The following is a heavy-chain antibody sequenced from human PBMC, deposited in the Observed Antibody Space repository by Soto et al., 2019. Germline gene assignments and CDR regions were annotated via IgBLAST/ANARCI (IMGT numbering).Heavy chain of an antibody. CDR1: GGSISSYY. V-gene: IGHV4-59*01. D-gene: IGHD1-7*01. J-gene: IGHJ3*02. Sequence: SETLSLTCTVSGGSISSYYWSWIRQPPGKGLEWIGYIYYSGSTNYNPSLKSRVTISVDTSKNQFSLKLSSVTAADTAVYYCARDGTGRITGTIGAFDIWGQGTMVTVSS. CDR3: ARDGTGRITGTIGAFDI. CDR2: IYYSGST.